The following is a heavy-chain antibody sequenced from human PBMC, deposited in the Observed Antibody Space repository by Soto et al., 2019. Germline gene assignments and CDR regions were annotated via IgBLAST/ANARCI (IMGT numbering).Heavy chain of an antibody. V-gene: IGHV1-8*01. CDR2: MNPNSGNT. CDR1: GYTFTSYD. Sequence: ASVKVSCKSSGYTFTSYDINCVRQATGQGLEWMGWMNPNSGNTGYAQKFQGRVTMTRNTSISTAYMELSSLRSEDTAVYYCAREGWQNYDFWSGYYTHYYYYMDVWGKGTTVTVSS. J-gene: IGHJ6*03. CDR3: AREGWQNYDFWSGYYTHYYYYMDV. D-gene: IGHD3-3*01.